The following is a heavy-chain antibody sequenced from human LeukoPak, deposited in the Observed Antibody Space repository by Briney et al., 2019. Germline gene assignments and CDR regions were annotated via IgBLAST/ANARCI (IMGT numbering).Heavy chain of an antibody. CDR1: GFTFSDYG. V-gene: IGHV3-30*18. CDR2: ISHDGSSQ. Sequence: GSLRLSCAASGFTFSDYGMHWARLAPGKGLEWVAHISHDGSSQNYADSVQGRFTISRDNSKNTVDLQMNSLRAEDTAVYYCAKDGPLPYTSTSFGRHFLEYWGRGTLVTVSS. J-gene: IGHJ4*02. D-gene: IGHD6-13*01. CDR3: AKDGPLPYTSTSFGRHFLEY.